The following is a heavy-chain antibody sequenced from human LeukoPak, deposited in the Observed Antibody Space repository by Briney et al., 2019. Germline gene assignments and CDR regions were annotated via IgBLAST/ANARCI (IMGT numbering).Heavy chain of an antibody. D-gene: IGHD3-9*01. J-gene: IGHJ4*02. CDR3: ARDKSPYYDILTGYYDY. CDR2: IWYDGSNK. V-gene: IGHV3-33*01. Sequence: GGSLRLSCAASGFTFSSYGMHWARQAPGKGLEWVAVIWYDGSNKYYADSVKGRFTISRDNSKNTLYLQMNCLRAEDTAVYYCARDKSPYYDILTGYYDYWGQGTLVTVSS. CDR1: GFTFSSYG.